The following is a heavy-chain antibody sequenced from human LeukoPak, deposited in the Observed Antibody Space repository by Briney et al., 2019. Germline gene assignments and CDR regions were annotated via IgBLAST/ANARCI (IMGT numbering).Heavy chain of an antibody. Sequence: EASVKVSCKASGYTFTSYGISWVRQAPGQGLEWMGWISAYNGNTNYAQKLQGRVTMTTDTSTSTAYMELRSLRSDDTAVYYCVRHHPSDWLLSEGYYFDYWGQGTLVTVSS. CDR1: GYTFTSYG. CDR2: ISAYNGNT. CDR3: VRHHPSDWLLSEGYYFDY. V-gene: IGHV1-18*01. D-gene: IGHD3-9*01. J-gene: IGHJ4*02.